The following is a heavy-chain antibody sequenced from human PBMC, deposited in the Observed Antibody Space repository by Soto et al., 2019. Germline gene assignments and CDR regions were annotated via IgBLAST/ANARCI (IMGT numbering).Heavy chain of an antibody. D-gene: IGHD2-2*01. Sequence: GASVKVSCKASGYTFTNYGITWVRQAPGQGLEWMGWIGAYNGDTHYTERLQGRVTMTTDTSTSTAYMELSSLRSEDTAVYYCARSHPVGYCSSTSCPTSFNWFDPWGQGTLVTVSS. J-gene: IGHJ5*02. CDR2: IGAYNGDT. CDR1: GYTFTNYG. CDR3: ARSHPVGYCSSTSCPTSFNWFDP. V-gene: IGHV1-18*01.